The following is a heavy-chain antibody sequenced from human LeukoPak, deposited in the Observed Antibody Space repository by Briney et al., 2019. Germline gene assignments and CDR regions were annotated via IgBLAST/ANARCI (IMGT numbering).Heavy chain of an antibody. V-gene: IGHV3-74*01. D-gene: IGHD6-13*01. CDR1: GFTFSSYW. Sequence: PGGSLRLSCAASGFTFSSYWMHWVRHAPGKGLVWVSRINTDGSSTSYADSVKGRFTISRDDSKNSLSLQMNSLRAEDTAVYYCAREFAAAGHGMDVWGQGTTVAVSS. CDR2: INTDGSST. CDR3: AREFAAAGHGMDV. J-gene: IGHJ6*02.